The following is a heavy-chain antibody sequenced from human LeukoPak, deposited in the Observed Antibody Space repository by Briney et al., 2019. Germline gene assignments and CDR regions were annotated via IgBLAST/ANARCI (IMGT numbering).Heavy chain of an antibody. Sequence: SETLSLTCTVSGGSISSSSYYWGWIRQSPGKGLGWIGSIYFSGNTYYNPSLNSRVTISVDTSKNQFSLKLSSVTAADTAVFYCARTPRDGYNSPYFDYWGQGTLVTVSS. CDR1: GGSISSSSYY. CDR2: IYFSGNT. CDR3: ARTPRDGYNSPYFDY. V-gene: IGHV4-39*01. J-gene: IGHJ4*02. D-gene: IGHD5-24*01.